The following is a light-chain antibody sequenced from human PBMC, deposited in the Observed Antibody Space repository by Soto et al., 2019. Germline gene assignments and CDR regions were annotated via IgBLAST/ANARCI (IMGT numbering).Light chain of an antibody. J-gene: IGKJ4*01. Sequence: AIPMTQSPSSLSASVGDIVTITCRASQGIRNDLGWYQQKPGKAPKLLIYAASNLQSGVPSRFSGRRCGTEFTLTISSLQPEDFGTYYCQQYESYSPLTFGGGTKVDIK. CDR2: AAS. CDR3: QQYESYSPLT. V-gene: IGKV1-6*01. CDR1: QGIRND.